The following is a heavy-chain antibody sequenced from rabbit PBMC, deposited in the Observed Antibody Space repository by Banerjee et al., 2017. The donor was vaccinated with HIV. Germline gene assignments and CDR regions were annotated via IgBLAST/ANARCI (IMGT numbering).Heavy chain of an antibody. D-gene: IGHD1-1*01. CDR3: VRAHASSSGYYTYLYL. V-gene: IGHV1S43*01. J-gene: IGHJ3*01. CDR2: ISTGDGST. CDR1: GIDFSGYYY. Sequence: QQQLVESGGGLVKPEESLTLTCKASGIDFSGYYYMCWVRQAPGKGLELIACISTGDGSTYYASWVNGRFSISRENTQNTVSLQMNSLTAADTATYFCVRAHASSSGYYTYLYLWGQGTLV.